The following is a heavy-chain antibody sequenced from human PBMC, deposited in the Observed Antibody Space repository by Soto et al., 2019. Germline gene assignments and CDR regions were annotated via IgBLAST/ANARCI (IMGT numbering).Heavy chain of an antibody. D-gene: IGHD3-3*01. CDR3: ARLFRGQPDD. Sequence: PSETLSLTCTVSGGSISSSSYYWGWIRQPPGKGLEWIGSIYYSGSTYYNPSLKSRVTISVDTSKNQFSLKLSSVTAADTAVYYCARLFRGQPDDWGQGTLVTVSS. J-gene: IGHJ4*02. V-gene: IGHV4-39*01. CDR1: GGSISSSSYY. CDR2: IYYSGST.